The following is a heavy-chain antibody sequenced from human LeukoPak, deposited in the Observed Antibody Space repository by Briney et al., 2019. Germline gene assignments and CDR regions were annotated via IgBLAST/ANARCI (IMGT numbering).Heavy chain of an antibody. Sequence: PGGSLRLSCAASGFTVSSNHMSWVRQAPGKGLEWVSIIYSGGSTYYADSVKGRFTISRDNSKNTLYLQMNSLRAEDTAVYYCARVSEDSSGWYPLLYFDYWGQGTLVTVSS. CDR3: ARVSEDSSGWYPLLYFDY. J-gene: IGHJ4*02. D-gene: IGHD6-19*01. CDR2: IYSGGST. CDR1: GFTVSSNH. V-gene: IGHV3-53*01.